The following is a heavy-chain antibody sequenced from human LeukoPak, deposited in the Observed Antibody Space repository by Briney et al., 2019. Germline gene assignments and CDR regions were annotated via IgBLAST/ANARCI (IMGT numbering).Heavy chain of an antibody. CDR2: VDHTGST. J-gene: IGHJ6*03. CDR3: ARGRVSSSTWYSTYYYYFYMDV. D-gene: IGHD4-11*01. Sequence: SGTLSLTCSVSDDSITVYYWTWIRQPPGKGLEWIGYVDHTGSTNFNPSLNGRVSISRDTSKNLFSLRLRSVTAADTAVYFCARGRVSSSTWYSTYYYYFYMDVWGKGTTVTVSS. CDR1: DDSITVYY. V-gene: IGHV4-59*01.